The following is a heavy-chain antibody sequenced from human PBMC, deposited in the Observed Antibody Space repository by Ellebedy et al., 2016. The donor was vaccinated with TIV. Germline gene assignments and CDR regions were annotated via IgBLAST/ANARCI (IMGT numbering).Heavy chain of an antibody. D-gene: IGHD6-19*01. CDR1: GFTFSSYS. V-gene: IGHV3-48*04. Sequence: GESLKISXAASGFTFSSYSMNWVRQAPGKGLEWVSYISGSGSTIYYADSVKGRFTISRDNAKNSLYLQMNSLRAEDTAVYYCARDLRTRQWPFDYWGQGTLVTVSS. CDR3: ARDLRTRQWPFDY. CDR2: ISGSGSTI. J-gene: IGHJ4*02.